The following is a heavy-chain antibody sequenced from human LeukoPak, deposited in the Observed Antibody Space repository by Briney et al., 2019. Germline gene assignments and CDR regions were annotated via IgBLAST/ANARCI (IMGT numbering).Heavy chain of an antibody. Sequence: SVKVSCKVSGYTLTELSMHWVRQAPGQGLEWMGRIIPILGIANYAQKFQGRVTITADKSTSTAYMELSSLRSEDTAVYYCARDTFKTTVTNDYWGQGTLVTVSS. CDR3: ARDTFKTTVTNDY. V-gene: IGHV1-69*04. J-gene: IGHJ4*02. D-gene: IGHD4-17*01. CDR1: GYTLTELS. CDR2: IIPILGIA.